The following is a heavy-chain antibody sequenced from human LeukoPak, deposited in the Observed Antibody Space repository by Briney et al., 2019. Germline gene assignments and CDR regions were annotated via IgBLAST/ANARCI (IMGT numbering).Heavy chain of an antibody. D-gene: IGHD4-17*01. J-gene: IGHJ6*02. V-gene: IGHV4-61*01. Sequence: SETLSLTCTVSAGSVSSGNYYWSWLRQPPGKALEWIGYIYYSGSTNYNPSLKSRVTISVDTSNNQFSLKLSSVTAADTAVYYCARVAYGDYGMDVWGQGTTVTVSS. CDR2: IYYSGST. CDR3: ARVAYGDYGMDV. CDR1: AGSVSSGNYY.